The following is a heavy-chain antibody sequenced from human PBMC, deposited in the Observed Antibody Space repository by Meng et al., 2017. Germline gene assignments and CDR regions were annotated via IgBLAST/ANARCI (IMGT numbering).Heavy chain of an antibody. D-gene: IGHD2/OR15-2a*01. Sequence: QVRLQESGPELVKPSQTLSLTCNVSGGSISSGGYYWSWIRQHPGKGLEWIGYIYYSGSTYYNPSLKSLVTISVDTSKNQFSLKLSSVTAADTAVYYCARVTSSYYFDYWGQGTLVTVSS. V-gene: IGHV4-31*01. J-gene: IGHJ4*02. CDR3: ARVTSSYYFDY. CDR1: GGSISSGGYY. CDR2: IYYSGST.